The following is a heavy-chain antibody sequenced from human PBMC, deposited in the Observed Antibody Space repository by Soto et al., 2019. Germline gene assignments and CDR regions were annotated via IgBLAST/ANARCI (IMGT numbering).Heavy chain of an antibody. CDR2: TYYRSKWYN. Sequence: SQTLSLTCAISVDSVSSNSAAWNWIRQSPSRGLEWLGRTYYRSKWYNDYAVSVKSRITINPDTSKNQFSLQLNSVTPEDTAVYYCARVSYSSSWFLDYYYGMDVWGQGTTVTVSS. CDR1: VDSVSSNSAA. J-gene: IGHJ6*02. D-gene: IGHD6-13*01. CDR3: ARVSYSSSWFLDYYYGMDV. V-gene: IGHV6-1*01.